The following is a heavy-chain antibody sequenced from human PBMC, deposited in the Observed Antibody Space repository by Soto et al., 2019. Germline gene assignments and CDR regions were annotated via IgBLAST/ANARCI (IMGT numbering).Heavy chain of an antibody. CDR1: GGSITSGGFY. V-gene: IGHV4-31*03. CDR3: VRGGIAGNWFDP. CDR2: IFHSGST. D-gene: IGHD6-13*01. J-gene: IGHJ5*02. Sequence: QVQLQESGPGLVKPSQTLSLTCRVSGGSITSGGFYWSWIRQHPEKGLEWIAYIFHSGSTDFNPSLQGRIIISADTSKKQFSLKLTSVTAADTAVYYCVRGGIAGNWFDPWGQGTLVTVSS.